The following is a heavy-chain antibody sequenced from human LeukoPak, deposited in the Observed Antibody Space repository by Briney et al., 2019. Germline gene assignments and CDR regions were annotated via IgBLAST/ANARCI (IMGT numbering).Heavy chain of an antibody. D-gene: IGHD2-2*01. CDR1: GFSFSSYW. J-gene: IGHJ6*03. V-gene: IGHV3-74*01. CDR3: ARGARYCTSTSCQVRDYMDV. CDR2: INSDGSST. Sequence: GGSLRLSCGASGFSFSSYWMHWVRHVPGRGLVWVSRINSDGSSTRHADSVKGRFTISRDHAKNTLYLQMNSLRAEDTAVYYCARGARYCTSTSCQVRDYMDVWLKGTTVTISS.